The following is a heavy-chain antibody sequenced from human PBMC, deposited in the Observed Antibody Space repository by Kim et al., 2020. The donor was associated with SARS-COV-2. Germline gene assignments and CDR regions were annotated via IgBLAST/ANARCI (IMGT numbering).Heavy chain of an antibody. CDR2: LGAGGGRT. CDR1: GFTFSNYD. D-gene: IGHD1-1*01. Sequence: GGSLRLSCAASGFTFSNYDMGWVRQAPGEGLEWVSGLGAGGGRTYYADSVRGRFTISRDTSKNSVFLEMNSLRAEDTALYFCAKKIQTSWFDVGGQGTLVTLSS. V-gene: IGHV3-23*01. J-gene: IGHJ5*02. CDR3: AKKIQTSWFDV.